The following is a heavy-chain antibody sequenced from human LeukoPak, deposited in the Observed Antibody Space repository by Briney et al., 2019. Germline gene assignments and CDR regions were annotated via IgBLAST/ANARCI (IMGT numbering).Heavy chain of an antibody. D-gene: IGHD3-3*01. CDR1: GYSFTSYW. Sequence: GESLKISCKGSGYSFTSYWISWVRQMPGKGLEWMGRIDPSDSYTNYSPSFQGHVTISADKSISTAYLQWSSPKASDTAMYYCARYDTIFGATDYWGQGTLVTVSS. V-gene: IGHV5-10-1*01. J-gene: IGHJ4*02. CDR3: ARYDTIFGATDY. CDR2: IDPSDSYT.